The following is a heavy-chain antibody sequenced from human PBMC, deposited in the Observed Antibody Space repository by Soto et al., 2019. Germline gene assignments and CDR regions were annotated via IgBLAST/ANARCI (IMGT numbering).Heavy chain of an antibody. CDR3: ARGDYHGSGSYSYLANGMDV. CDR1: GGSISSGGYS. D-gene: IGHD3-10*01. V-gene: IGHV4-30-2*01. CDR2: IYHSGST. Sequence: PSETLSLTCAVSGGSISSGGYSWSWIRQPPGKGLEWIGYIYHSGSTYYNPSLKSRVTISVDRSKNQFSLKLSSVTAADTAVYYCARGDYHGSGSYSYLANGMDVWGQGTTVTVS. J-gene: IGHJ6*02.